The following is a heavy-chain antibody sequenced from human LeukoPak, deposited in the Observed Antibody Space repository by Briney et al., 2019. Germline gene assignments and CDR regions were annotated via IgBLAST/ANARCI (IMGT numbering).Heavy chain of an antibody. CDR2: IRYDGSNK. D-gene: IGHD1-26*01. Sequence: GGSLRLSCAASGFTFSSYGMHWVRQAPGKGLEWVAFIRYDGSNKYYADSVKGRFTISRDNSKNTLYLQMNSLRAEDTAVYYCAGPAGTYWYFDLWGRGTLVTVSS. CDR3: AGPAGTYWYFDL. CDR1: GFTFSSYG. V-gene: IGHV3-30*02. J-gene: IGHJ2*01.